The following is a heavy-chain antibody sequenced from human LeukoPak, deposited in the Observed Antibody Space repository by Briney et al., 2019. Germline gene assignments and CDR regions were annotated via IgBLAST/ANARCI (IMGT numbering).Heavy chain of an antibody. CDR3: VREREGSNSEH. CDR2: IYSDGNT. CDR1: GFTFSNYW. Sequence: GGSLRLSCAASGFTFSNYWMSWVRQAPGMGLEWVSTIYSDGNTYYPDSVKGRFTISRDGSENTLYLQLNSLRTEDTAIYYCVREREGSNSEHWGQGTLVTVSS. J-gene: IGHJ1*01. V-gene: IGHV3-53*01. D-gene: IGHD1-26*01.